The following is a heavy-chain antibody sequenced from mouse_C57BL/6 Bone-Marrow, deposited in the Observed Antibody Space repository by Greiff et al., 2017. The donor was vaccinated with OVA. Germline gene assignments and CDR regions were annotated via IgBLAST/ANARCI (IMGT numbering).Heavy chain of an antibody. CDR1: GYTFTDYE. CDR2: IDPETGGT. V-gene: IGHV1-15*01. J-gene: IGHJ2*01. CDR3: TRSVTAQATDY. D-gene: IGHD3-2*02. Sequence: LVESGAELVRPGASVTLSCKASGYTFTDYEMHWVKQTPVHGLEWIGAIDPETGGTAYNQKFKGKAILTADKSSSTAYMELRSLTSEDSAVYYCTRSVTAQATDYWGQGTTLTVSS.